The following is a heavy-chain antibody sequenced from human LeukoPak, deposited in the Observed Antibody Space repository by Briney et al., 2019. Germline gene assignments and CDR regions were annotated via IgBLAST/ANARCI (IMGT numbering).Heavy chain of an antibody. CDR2: IYYSGST. V-gene: IGHV4-39*07. J-gene: IGHJ4*02. CDR3: ARSALWFGELDFDY. D-gene: IGHD3-10*01. Sequence: SETLSLTCTVSGGSISSSSYYWGWIRQPPGKGLEWIGSIYYSGSTNYNPSLKSRVTISVDTSKNQFSLKLSSVTAADTAVYYCARSALWFGELDFDYWGQGTLVTVSS. CDR1: GGSISSSSYY.